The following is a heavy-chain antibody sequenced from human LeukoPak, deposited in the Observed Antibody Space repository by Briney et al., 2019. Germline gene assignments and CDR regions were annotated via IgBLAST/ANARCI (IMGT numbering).Heavy chain of an antibody. Sequence: ASVKVSCKASGYTFAKFGIHWVRQAPGQGLEWMGWISTFNGNTDYAQKRQGRVSMTTDTSTSTAYLEVRSLTSDDTAVYYCARRGAARPPDFYYYMDVWGEGTTVTVSS. J-gene: IGHJ6*03. CDR2: ISTFNGNT. CDR3: ARRGAARPPDFYYYMDV. V-gene: IGHV1-18*01. D-gene: IGHD6-6*01. CDR1: GYTFAKFG.